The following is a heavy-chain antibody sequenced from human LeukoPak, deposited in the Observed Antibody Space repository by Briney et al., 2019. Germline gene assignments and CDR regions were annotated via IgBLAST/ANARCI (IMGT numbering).Heavy chain of an antibody. J-gene: IGHJ5*02. V-gene: IGHV5-51*01. CDR2: IYPADSDT. D-gene: IGHD3-16*02. CDR1: GYSFTNYW. CDR3: ARLGYRTNHWFDP. Sequence: GESLKISCKGSGYSFTNYWIGWVRQLPGKGLECMGIIYPADSDTRYSPSFQGQVTISADKSISTAYLQWSSLKASDTAMYYCARLGYRTNHWFDPWGQGTLVTVSS.